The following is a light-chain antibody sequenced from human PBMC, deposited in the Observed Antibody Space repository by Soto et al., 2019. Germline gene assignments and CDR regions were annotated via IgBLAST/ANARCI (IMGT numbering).Light chain of an antibody. CDR1: NSDIGSFNL. V-gene: IGLV2-23*02. CDR3: CSYAGSSPRYV. Sequence: QSVLTQPASVSGSPGQSITISCTGTNSDIGSFNLVSWFQQHPGKAPKLMIYEVIKRPSGVSNRFSGSKSGNTASLTISGLQAEDEADYSCCSYAGSSPRYVFGAGTKLTVL. J-gene: IGLJ1*01. CDR2: EVI.